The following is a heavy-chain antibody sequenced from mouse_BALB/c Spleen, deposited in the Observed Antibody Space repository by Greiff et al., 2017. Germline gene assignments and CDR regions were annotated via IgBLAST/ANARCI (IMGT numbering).Heavy chain of an antibody. J-gene: IGHJ4*01. Sequence: QVQLKESGAELAKPGASVKMSCKASGYTFTSYWMHWVKQRPGQGLEWIGYINPSTGYTEYNQKFKDKATLTADKSSSTAYMQLSSLTSEDSAVYYCARPKPGSSYPYYAMDYWGQGTSVTVSS. V-gene: IGHV1-7*01. CDR2: INPSTGYT. D-gene: IGHD1-1*01. CDR3: ARPKPGSSYPYYAMDY. CDR1: GYTFTSYW.